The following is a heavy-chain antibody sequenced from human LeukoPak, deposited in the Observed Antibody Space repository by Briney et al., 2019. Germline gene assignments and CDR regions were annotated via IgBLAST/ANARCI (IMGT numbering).Heavy chain of an antibody. CDR3: ARGYDIPGEI. J-gene: IGHJ3*02. CDR1: GYIFAHNG. CDR2: VSAYNGDT. Sequence: ASVQVSCKTSGYIFAHNGISWVRQAPGQGPEWMGWVSAYNGDTNYAQNFQGRVTMTRDTSTSTVYMELRSLRSDDAAVYYCARGYDIPGEIWGQGTMVTVSS. V-gene: IGHV1-18*01. D-gene: IGHD3-9*01.